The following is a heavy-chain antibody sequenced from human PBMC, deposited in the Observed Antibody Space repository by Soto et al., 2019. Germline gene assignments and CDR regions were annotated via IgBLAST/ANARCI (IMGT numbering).Heavy chain of an antibody. CDR1: KCASHW. CDR3: ARLRREQLAPYYYYYYYMDV. D-gene: IGHD6-6*01. CDR2: IYPGDSDT. J-gene: IGHJ6*03. V-gene: IGHV5-51*01. Sequence: KCASHWGRCVLQIPRKGLEWMGIIYPGDSDTRYSPSFQGQVTISADKSISTAYLQWSSLKASDTAMYYCARLRREQLAPYYYYYYYMDVWGRGTTVTVSS.